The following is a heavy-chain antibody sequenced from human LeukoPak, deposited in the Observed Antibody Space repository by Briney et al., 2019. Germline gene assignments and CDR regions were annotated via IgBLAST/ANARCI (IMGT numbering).Heavy chain of an antibody. CDR1: GFTFDDYT. D-gene: IGHD4-17*01. Sequence: GRSLRLSCAASGFTFDDYTMHWVRQAPGKGLEWVSGISWNSGSIGYADSVKGRFTISRDNAKNSLYLQMNSLRAEDMALYYCAKAGLNGDYVDYWGQRTLVTVSS. CDR2: ISWNSGSI. J-gene: IGHJ4*02. CDR3: AKAGLNGDYVDY. V-gene: IGHV3-9*03.